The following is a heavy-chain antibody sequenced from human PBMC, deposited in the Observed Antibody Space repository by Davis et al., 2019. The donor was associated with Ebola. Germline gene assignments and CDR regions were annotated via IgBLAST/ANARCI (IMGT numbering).Heavy chain of an antibody. CDR3: ATRREGYTWAEEY. D-gene: IGHD5-24*01. Sequence: AASVKVSCKASGYTFTGYYMHWVRQAPGQGLEWMGRINPNSGGTNYAQKFQGRFTITAHKSTSTAYMELSSLRSEDTAVYYCATRREGYTWAEEYWGQGTVVTVSS. CDR2: INPNSGGT. J-gene: IGHJ4*02. V-gene: IGHV1-2*06. CDR1: GYTFTGYY.